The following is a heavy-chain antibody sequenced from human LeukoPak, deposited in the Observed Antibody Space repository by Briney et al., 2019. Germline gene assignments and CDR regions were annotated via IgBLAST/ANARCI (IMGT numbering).Heavy chain of an antibody. Sequence: GGSLRLSCAASGFTFSSNYMSWVRQAPGKGLEWVSVIYSGGSTYYSDSVKGRFTISRDNSKNTLYLQMNSLRAEDTAVYYCARGNTVYDFWSGYYTGPSSDVWGKGTTVTVSS. CDR1: GFTFSSNY. J-gene: IGHJ6*04. D-gene: IGHD3-3*01. V-gene: IGHV3-53*01. CDR2: IYSGGST. CDR3: ARGNTVYDFWSGYYTGPSSDV.